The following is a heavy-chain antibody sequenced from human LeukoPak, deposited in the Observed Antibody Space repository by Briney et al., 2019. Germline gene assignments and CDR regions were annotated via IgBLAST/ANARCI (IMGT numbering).Heavy chain of an antibody. CDR2: IRNKANSYTT. Sequence: GGSLRLSCEASGFTFSDHYMDWVRQAPGKGLEWVGRIRNKANSYTTDYAASVKARFTISRDDSKTSVNLQMNSLKTEDTAVYYCTSPARSGYAFDIWGQGTMVTVSS. CDR1: GFTFSDHY. J-gene: IGHJ3*02. V-gene: IGHV3-72*01. D-gene: IGHD3-22*01. CDR3: TSPARSGYAFDI.